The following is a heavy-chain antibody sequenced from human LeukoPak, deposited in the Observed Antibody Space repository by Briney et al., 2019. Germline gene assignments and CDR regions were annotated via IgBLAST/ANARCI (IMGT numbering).Heavy chain of an antibody. Sequence: PSETLSLTCTVSGGSISSYYWSWIRQPPGKGLEWIGYIYYSGSTNYNPSLKSRVTKSVDTSKNQFPLKLSSVTAADTAVYYCARPGVGSGRYGAFDIWGQGTMVTVSS. CDR3: ARPGVGSGRYGAFDI. CDR1: GGSISSYY. J-gene: IGHJ3*02. V-gene: IGHV4-59*08. CDR2: IYYSGST. D-gene: IGHD5-18*01.